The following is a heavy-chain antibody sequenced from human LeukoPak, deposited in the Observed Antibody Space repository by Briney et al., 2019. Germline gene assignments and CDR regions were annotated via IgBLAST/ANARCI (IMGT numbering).Heavy chain of an antibody. CDR3: ARDFDY. V-gene: IGHV6-1*01. J-gene: IGHJ4*02. Sequence: SQTPSLTCAISGDSVSSNNATWNWIRQSPSRGLEWLGRTYYRSKWYSDYALSVKSRLSINPDTSKNQFSLRLRSVTPEDTAMYYCARDFDYWGQGTLVTVSS. CDR2: TYYRSKWYS. CDR1: GDSVSSNNAT.